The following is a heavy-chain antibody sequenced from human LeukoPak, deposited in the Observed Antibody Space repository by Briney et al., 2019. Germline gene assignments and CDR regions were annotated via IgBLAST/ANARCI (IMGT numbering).Heavy chain of an antibody. Sequence: SQTLSLTCTVSGDSITSGGYYWSWIRQRPGKGLEWIGYIYKTGSTYYNPSLKSRVTMSVDTSRNQLSLKVNSVTAADTAVYYCARDVLRWGQGTLVTVSS. CDR1: GDSITSGGYY. V-gene: IGHV4-31*03. CDR3: ARDVLR. CDR2: IYKTGST. J-gene: IGHJ4*02.